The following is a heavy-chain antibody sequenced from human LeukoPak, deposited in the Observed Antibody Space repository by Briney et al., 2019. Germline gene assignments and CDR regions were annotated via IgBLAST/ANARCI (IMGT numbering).Heavy chain of an antibody. J-gene: IGHJ4*02. Sequence: GASVKVSCKASGYTFGSYGISWVRRAPGQGLEWVGWISAYNGDTRYAQHLQGRVTLTTDTSTGTAYMELRSLTSDDTALYYCARDTALIITPGGPDFWGRGTLITVSS. D-gene: IGHD2-8*02. V-gene: IGHV1-18*01. CDR2: ISAYNGDT. CDR1: GYTFGSYG. CDR3: ARDTALIITPGGPDF.